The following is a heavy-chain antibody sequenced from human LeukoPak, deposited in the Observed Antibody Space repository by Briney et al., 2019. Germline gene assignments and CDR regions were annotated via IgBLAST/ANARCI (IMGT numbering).Heavy chain of an antibody. CDR3: ARHSSGWYGGLDY. D-gene: IGHD6-19*01. CDR2: IYPGDSDT. V-gene: IGHV5-51*01. CDR1: GYIFNSYW. Sequence: GESLKISCKGSGYIFNSYWIAWVRQMPGKGLEWMGIIYPGDSDTRYSPSFQGQVTASADKSISTAYLQWSSLKASDTAMYYCARHSSGWYGGLDYWGQGTLVTVSS. J-gene: IGHJ4*02.